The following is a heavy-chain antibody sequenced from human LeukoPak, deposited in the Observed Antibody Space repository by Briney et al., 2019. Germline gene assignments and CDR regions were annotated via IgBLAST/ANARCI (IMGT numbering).Heavy chain of an antibody. CDR3: ARDIPAPGDAKFDC. Sequence: GGCLRLSCAASGFTVSNNYMSWVRPAPGKGLEWVSYISSSSSTIYYADSVKGRFTISRDNAKNSLYLQMNSLRAEDTAVYYCARDIPAPGDAKFDCWGQGALVTVSS. J-gene: IGHJ4*02. V-gene: IGHV3-11*04. CDR1: GFTVSNNY. D-gene: IGHD2-21*01. CDR2: ISSSSSTI.